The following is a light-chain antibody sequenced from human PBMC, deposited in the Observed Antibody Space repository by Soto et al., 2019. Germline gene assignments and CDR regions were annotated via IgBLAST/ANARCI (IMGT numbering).Light chain of an antibody. V-gene: IGKV3-20*01. Sequence: IVLAQSQTTRSLSPGERATHSFRASQSVGSYLAWYQQKPGQAPRLLIYDASNRATGIPARFSGRGSGTVFTLTITRLEPEDFAVYYCQQYGSSQITFGQGTRLE. CDR2: DAS. J-gene: IGKJ5*01. CDR3: QQYGSSQIT. CDR1: QSVGSY.